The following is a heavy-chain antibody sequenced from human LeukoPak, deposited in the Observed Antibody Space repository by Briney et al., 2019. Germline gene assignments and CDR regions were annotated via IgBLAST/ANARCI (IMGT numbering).Heavy chain of an antibody. CDR2: IYHTGTT. CDR3: ARDEWRDYYYYYMDV. Sequence: PSETLSLTCTVSGFSISSAYYWAWIRQPPGKGLEYIGSIYHTGTTYYSPSLRSRVTISLDTSKNQFSLNLSSVTAADTAVYYCARDEWRDYYYYYMDVWGKGTTVTVSS. D-gene: IGHD2-8*01. CDR1: GFSISSAYY. V-gene: IGHV4-38-2*02. J-gene: IGHJ6*03.